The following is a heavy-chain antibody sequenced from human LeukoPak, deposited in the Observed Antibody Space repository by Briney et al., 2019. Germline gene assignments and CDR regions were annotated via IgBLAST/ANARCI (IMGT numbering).Heavy chain of an antibody. CDR3: ARGSYDFWSGYYTGSWFDP. J-gene: IGHJ5*02. Sequence: SETLSLTCTVSGGSISTYYWTWIRQPPGKGLEWIGYIYYTGSTNYNPSLKSRVTISVDTSKNQFSLKLSSVTAADTAVYYCARGSYDFWSGYYTGSWFDPWGQGTLVTVSS. CDR2: IYYTGST. D-gene: IGHD3-3*01. V-gene: IGHV4-59*12. CDR1: GGSISTYY.